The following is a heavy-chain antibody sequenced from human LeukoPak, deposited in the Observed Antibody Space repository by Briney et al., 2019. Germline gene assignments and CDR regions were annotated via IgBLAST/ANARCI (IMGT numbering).Heavy chain of an antibody. V-gene: IGHV3-23*01. D-gene: IGHD3-22*01. CDR3: AKVRYYDSSGYSRGFDY. CDR1: GFTFSTYA. J-gene: IGHJ4*02. CDR2: ISGSGGST. Sequence: TGGSLRLSCAASGFTFSTYAVSWVRQAPGKGLEWVSTISGSGGSTYYADSVKGRFTISRDNSKNTLYLQTNSLRAEDTAVYYCAKVRYYDSSGYSRGFDYWGQGTLVTVSS.